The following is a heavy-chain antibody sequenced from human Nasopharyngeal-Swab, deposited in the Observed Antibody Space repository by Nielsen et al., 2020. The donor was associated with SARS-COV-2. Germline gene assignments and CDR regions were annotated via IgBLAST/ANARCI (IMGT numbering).Heavy chain of an antibody. J-gene: IGHJ4*02. V-gene: IGHV4-59*13. D-gene: IGHD5-24*01. CDR2: IYYSGRT. Sequence: GSLRLSCSVSGGSISTYYWSWIRQPPGKGLEWIGYIYYSGRTNYNPSLKSRVTISIDTSKNQFSLKLSSVTAADTAVYYCAREAVWRWPQLNEDRYFDYWGQGTLVTVSS. CDR3: AREAVWRWPQLNEDRYFDY. CDR1: GGSISTYY.